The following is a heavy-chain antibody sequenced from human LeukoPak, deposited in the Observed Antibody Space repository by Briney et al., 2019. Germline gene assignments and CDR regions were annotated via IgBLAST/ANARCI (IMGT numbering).Heavy chain of an antibody. D-gene: IGHD3-22*01. CDR1: GFTFSSYG. CDR3: ARASAPDYYDSSGYYSPGGY. J-gene: IGHJ4*02. CDR2: ISYDGSNK. V-gene: IGHV3-30*19. Sequence: GRSLRLSCGASGFTFSSYGMHWVRQAPGKGLEWVAVISYDGSNKYYADSVKGRFTISRDNSKNTLYLQMNSLRAEDTAVYYCARASAPDYYDSSGYYSPGGYWGQGTLVTVSS.